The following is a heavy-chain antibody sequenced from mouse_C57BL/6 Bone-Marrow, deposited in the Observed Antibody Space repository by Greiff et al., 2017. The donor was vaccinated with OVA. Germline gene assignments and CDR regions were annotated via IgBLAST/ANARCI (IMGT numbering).Heavy chain of an antibody. CDR2: IDPSDSET. CDR1: GYTFTSYW. Sequence: QVQLQQSGAELVRPGSSVKLSCKASGYTFTSYWMHWVKQRPIQGLEWIGNIDPSDSETHYNQKFKDKATLTVDKSSSTAYMQLSSLTSEDSAVYYCAREGIYYYGSSWFAYWGQGTLVTVSA. CDR3: AREGIYYYGSSWFAY. V-gene: IGHV1-52*01. J-gene: IGHJ3*01. D-gene: IGHD1-1*01.